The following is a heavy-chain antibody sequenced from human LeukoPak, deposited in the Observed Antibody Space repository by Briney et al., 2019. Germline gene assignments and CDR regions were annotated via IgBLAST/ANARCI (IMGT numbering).Heavy chain of an antibody. CDR3: ARGPGGGYSYYFLHV. Sequence: SETLSLTCTVSGGSISSYYWSWIRQPAGKGLEWIGRIYSSGSTDYNPSLKSRVTMSVDTSKNQFSLKLTSVTAADTAVYYCARGPGGGYSYYFLHVWGKGTTVTVSS. D-gene: IGHD3-10*01. V-gene: IGHV4-4*07. CDR2: IYSSGST. J-gene: IGHJ6*04. CDR1: GGSISSYY.